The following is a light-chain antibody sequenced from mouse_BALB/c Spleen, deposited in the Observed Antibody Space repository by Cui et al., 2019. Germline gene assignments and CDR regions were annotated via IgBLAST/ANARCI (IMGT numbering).Light chain of an antibody. V-gene: IGKV4-74*01. CDR2: STS. CDR1: SSVSSSY. J-gene: IGKJ5*01. CDR3: HQYHRSPPT. Sequence: QIVLTQSPAIMSPSLGERVTMTCTASSSVSSSYLHWYQQKPGSSPKLWIYSTSNLASGVPARFSGSGSGTSYSLTISSMEAEDAATYYCHQYHRSPPTFGAGTKLELK.